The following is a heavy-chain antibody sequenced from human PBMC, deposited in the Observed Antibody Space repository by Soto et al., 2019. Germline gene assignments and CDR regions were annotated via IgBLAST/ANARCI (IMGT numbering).Heavy chain of an antibody. D-gene: IGHD6-19*01. Sequence: QVQLQESGPGLVKPSETLSLTCAVSGGSISRSNWWRWVRQPPGKGLEWIGEIYHSGNSTYNPSPKSRLTRSVAKSNNQFSLRLTSVTAADTAVYFCARDFPYRSGWSWFDPRGQGTLVTVSS. CDR2: IYHSGNS. J-gene: IGHJ5*02. V-gene: IGHV4-4*02. CDR3: ARDFPYRSGWSWFDP. CDR1: GGSISRSNW.